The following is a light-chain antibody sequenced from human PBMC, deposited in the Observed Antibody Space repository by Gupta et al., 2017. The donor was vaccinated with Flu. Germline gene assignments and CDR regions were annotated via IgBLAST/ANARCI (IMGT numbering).Light chain of an antibody. CDR2: GAS. CDR3: QQKGSSPLT. Sequence: EIVLTQSPGTLSLSPGERATLSCRASQSVSSSYLAWYQQKPGQAPRLLIYGASSRATGIPDRFSGSGSGTDFTLTISRLEPEDFAVYYCQQKGSSPLTFGGGTKVEIK. CDR1: QSVSSSY. V-gene: IGKV3-20*01. J-gene: IGKJ4*01.